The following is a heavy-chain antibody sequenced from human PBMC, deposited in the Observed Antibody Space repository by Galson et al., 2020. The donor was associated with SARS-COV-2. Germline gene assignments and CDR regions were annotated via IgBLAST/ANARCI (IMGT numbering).Heavy chain of an antibody. CDR2: ISGSGAGT. CDR3: AKVVSSYCSGGSCSPAMWCDA. J-gene: IGHJ5*02. CDR1: GFAFSNSV. V-gene: IGHV3-23*01. D-gene: IGHD2-15*01. Sequence: GGSLRLSCAASGFAFSNSVISWVRQAPAKGLEWVSAISGSGAGTYYADSVKGRFTISRDNSKNTVYLQMKSLRAGYTAAYFCAKVVSSYCSGGSCSPAMWCDAWGQGTLVTVSS.